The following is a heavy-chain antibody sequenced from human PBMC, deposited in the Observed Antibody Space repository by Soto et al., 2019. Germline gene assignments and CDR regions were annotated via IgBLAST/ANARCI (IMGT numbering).Heavy chain of an antibody. D-gene: IGHD3-22*01. Sequence: ASVKVSCKASGYTFTSYGISWVRQAPGQGLEWMGWISTYNGNTKYAQKLQGRVTMTTDTSTSTAYMELRSLRSDDTAVYYCASGLYYYDSSGLRIFDYWGQGTLVTVS. CDR2: ISTYNGNT. J-gene: IGHJ4*02. CDR3: ASGLYYYDSSGLRIFDY. V-gene: IGHV1-18*01. CDR1: GYTFTSYG.